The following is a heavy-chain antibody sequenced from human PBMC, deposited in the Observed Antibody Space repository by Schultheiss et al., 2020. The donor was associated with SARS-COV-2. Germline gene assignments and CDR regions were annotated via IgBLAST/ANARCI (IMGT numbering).Heavy chain of an antibody. J-gene: IGHJ4*02. D-gene: IGHD3-3*01. V-gene: IGHV3-7*03. CDR3: ARFEDDSYYFDY. CDR1: GFTFSSCS. CDR2: IKQDGSEK. Sequence: GGSLRLSCAASGFTFSSCSLNWFRQAPGKGLEWVANIKQDGSEKYYVDSVKGRFTISRDNSKNTLYLQMNSLRAEDTAVYYCARFEDDSYYFDYWGQGTLVTVSS.